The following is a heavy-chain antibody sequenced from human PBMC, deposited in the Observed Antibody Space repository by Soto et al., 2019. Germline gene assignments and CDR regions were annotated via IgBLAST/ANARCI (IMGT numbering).Heavy chain of an antibody. CDR3: VREDYYGSGSLF. Sequence: EVQLVESGGGLVQPGGSLRLSCAASGFTFSGYWMCWVRQAPGEGLEWVANIKQDGSDIHYLDSVKGRFTISRDNAKDSLFLQMNNLIAEDTAVYYCVREDYYGSGSLFWGQGTLVTVSS. CDR2: IKQDGSDI. CDR1: GFTFSGYW. J-gene: IGHJ4*02. V-gene: IGHV3-7*04. D-gene: IGHD3-10*01.